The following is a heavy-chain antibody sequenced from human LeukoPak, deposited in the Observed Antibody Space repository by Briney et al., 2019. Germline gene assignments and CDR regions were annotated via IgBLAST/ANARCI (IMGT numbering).Heavy chain of an antibody. D-gene: IGHD3-9*01. CDR2: IKQDGSEK. CDR3: AREVREGYYDILTGPLYYFDY. Sequence: TGGSLRLSCAASGFTFTTYWMSWVRQAPGKGLEWVANIKQDGSEKYYVDSVKGRFTISRDNAKNSLYLQMNSLRAEDTAVYYCAREVREGYYDILTGPLYYFDYWGQGTLVTVSS. J-gene: IGHJ4*02. CDR1: GFTFTTYW. V-gene: IGHV3-7*01.